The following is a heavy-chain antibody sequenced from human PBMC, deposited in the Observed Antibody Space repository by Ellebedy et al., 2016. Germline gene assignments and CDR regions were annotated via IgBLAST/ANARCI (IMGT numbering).Heavy chain of an antibody. CDR3: TKVRSPDFYKSSGMDV. D-gene: IGHD2/OR15-2a*01. J-gene: IGHJ6*02. CDR2: ISYDGSNK. CDR1: GFTFSSYA. Sequence: GGSLRLSXAASGFTFSSYAMHWVRQAPGKGLEWVAVISYDGSNKYYADSVKGRFTISRDNSKIRVFLQMNSLRLEDTAVYYCTKVRSPDFYKSSGMDVWGQGTTVTVSS. V-gene: IGHV3-30*04.